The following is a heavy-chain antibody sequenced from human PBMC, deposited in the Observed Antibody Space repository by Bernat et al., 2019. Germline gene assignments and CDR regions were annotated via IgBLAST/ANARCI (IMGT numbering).Heavy chain of an antibody. J-gene: IGHJ4*02. CDR2: IKQDGSEK. Sequence: EVQLVESGGGLVQPGGSLRVSCAVSGFTFSSYWMSWVRQAPGKGLEWVANIKQDGSEKYYVDSVKGRFTISRDNAKNLLDLQMDSLRVEDTAVYYCARDRQPARYGGLDCWGQGILVTVSS. CDR3: ARDRQPARYGGLDC. CDR1: GFTFSSYW. D-gene: IGHD1-1*01. V-gene: IGHV3-7*03.